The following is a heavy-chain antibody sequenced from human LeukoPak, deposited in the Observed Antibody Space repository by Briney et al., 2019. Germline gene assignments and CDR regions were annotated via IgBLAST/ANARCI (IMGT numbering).Heavy chain of an antibody. CDR1: GGTFSTYA. J-gene: IGHJ6*02. CDR3: ARERSEVALNSGVTIFDRISMDI. Sequence: SVKVSCTTSGGTFSTYALNWVRQAPGQGLEWMGGVIPVFRSSKSAQKFQDRLTITTDESTSTAYMELNSLTSEDTAVYYCARERSEVALNSGVTIFDRISMDIWGHGTMVTVSS. V-gene: IGHV1-69*05. CDR2: VIPVFRSS. D-gene: IGHD3-9*01.